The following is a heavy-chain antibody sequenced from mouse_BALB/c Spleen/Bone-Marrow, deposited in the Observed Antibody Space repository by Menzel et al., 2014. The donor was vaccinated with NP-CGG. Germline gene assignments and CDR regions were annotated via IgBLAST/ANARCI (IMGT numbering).Heavy chain of an antibody. V-gene: IGHV5-4*02. CDR3: AREVSMDY. Sequence: EAKLMESGGGLVKPGGSLKLSCAASGFTFSDYYMYWVRQTPERRLEWVATISDGGSYTYYPDSVKGRFTISRDNAKNNLFLQLSSLKPEDTAMYYCAREVSMDYWGQGTSVTVSS. CDR2: ISDGGSYT. CDR1: GFTFSDYY. J-gene: IGHJ4*01.